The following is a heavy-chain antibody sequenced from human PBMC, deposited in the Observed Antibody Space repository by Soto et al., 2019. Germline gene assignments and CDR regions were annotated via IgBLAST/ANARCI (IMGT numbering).Heavy chain of an antibody. J-gene: IGHJ4*02. V-gene: IGHV3-23*01. CDR2: ISGSGGST. Sequence: EVQLLESGGGLVQPGGSLRLSCAASGFTFSSYAMSWVRQAPGKGLEWVSAISGSGGSTYYADSVKGRFTISRDNSKNSLYLQMISLRAEDTAVYYCAKFGDCSSTSWLWYFDYWGQGTLVTVSS. CDR3: AKFGDCSSTSWLWYFDY. D-gene: IGHD2-2*01. CDR1: GFTFSSYA.